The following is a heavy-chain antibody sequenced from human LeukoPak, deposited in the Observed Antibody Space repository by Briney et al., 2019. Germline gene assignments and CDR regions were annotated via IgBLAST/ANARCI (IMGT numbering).Heavy chain of an antibody. V-gene: IGHV3-7*01. J-gene: IGHJ4*02. D-gene: IGHD1-26*01. CDR1: GFTFSSYW. CDR3: ARGGEWELPGGGDFDY. Sequence: GGSLRLSCAASGFTFSSYWMSWVRQAPGKGLEWVANIKQDGSEKYYVDSVKGRFTISRGNAKNSLYLQMNSLRAEDTAVYYCARGGEWELPGGGDFDYWGQGTLVTVSS. CDR2: IKQDGSEK.